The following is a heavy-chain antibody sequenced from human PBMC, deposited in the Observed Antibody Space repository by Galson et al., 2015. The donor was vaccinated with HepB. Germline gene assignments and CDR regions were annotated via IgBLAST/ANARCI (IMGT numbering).Heavy chain of an antibody. CDR3: AKTHIAAAATGVNYYFDY. CDR2: ISGSGGST. V-gene: IGHV3-23*01. J-gene: IGHJ4*02. CDR1: GFTFSSYA. Sequence: SLRLSCAASGFTFSSYAMSWVRQAPGKGLEWVSAISGSGGSTYYADSVKGRFTISRDNSKNTLYLQMNSLRAEDTAVYYCAKTHIAAAATGVNYYFDYWGQGTLVTVSS. D-gene: IGHD6-13*01.